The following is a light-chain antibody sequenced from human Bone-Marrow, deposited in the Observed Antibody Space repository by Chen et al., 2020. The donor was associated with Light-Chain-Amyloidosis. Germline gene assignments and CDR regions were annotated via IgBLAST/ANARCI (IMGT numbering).Light chain of an antibody. J-gene: IGKJ1*01. V-gene: IGKV1-5*01. CDR2: ETS. CDR3: HQYNTFSGT. Sequence: IQMTQSPSSLSASVGDRVTISCRASQYLNEWLAWYQQKPGQSPKLLIYETSILQSGVPATFSGTGDGTEFTLTISSLQPDDLATYYCHQYNTFSGTFGQGTKVDIK. CDR1: QYLNEW.